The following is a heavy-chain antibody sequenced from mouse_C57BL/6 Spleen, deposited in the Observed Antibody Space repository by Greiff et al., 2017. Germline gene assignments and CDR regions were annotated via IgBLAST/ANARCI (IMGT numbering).Heavy chain of an antibody. CDR1: GFSLTSYG. J-gene: IGHJ4*01. CDR2: IWSGGST. V-gene: IGHV2-2*01. CDR3: ARKGNYVGYAMDY. Sequence: QVQLQESGPGLVQPSQSLSITCTVSGFSLTSYGVHWVRQSPGKGLEWLGVIWSGGSTDYNAAFISRLSISKDNSKSQVFFKMNSLQADDTAIYYCARKGNYVGYAMDYWGQGTSVTVSS. D-gene: IGHD2-1*01.